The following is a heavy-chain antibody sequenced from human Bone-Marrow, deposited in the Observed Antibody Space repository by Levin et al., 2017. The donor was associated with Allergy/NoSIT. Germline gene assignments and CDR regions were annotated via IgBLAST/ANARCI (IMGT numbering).Heavy chain of an antibody. CDR2: ISYDGSIT. CDR1: GFTFSSHG. CDR3: AREYSYGNWYFDL. D-gene: IGHD5-18*01. Sequence: SCAASGFTFSSHGMHWVRQSPGKGPEWVAVISYDGSITFYADPVKGRFTISRDNSKNTLDLQMNSLTAEDTAVYYCAREYSYGNWYFDLWGRGTLVIVSS. V-gene: IGHV3-30*03. J-gene: IGHJ2*01.